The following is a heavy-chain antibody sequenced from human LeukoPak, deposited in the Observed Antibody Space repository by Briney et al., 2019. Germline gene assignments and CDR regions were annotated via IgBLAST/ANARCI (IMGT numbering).Heavy chain of an antibody. J-gene: IGHJ5*02. CDR3: GSSTPPYP. CDR2: IIPIFGTA. Sequence: ASVKVSCKGSGGTFSSYAISWVRQAPGQGLEWMGGIIPIFGTANYAQKFQGRVTITADESTSTAYMELGSLRSEDTAVYYCGSSTPPYPWGQGTLVTVSS. V-gene: IGHV1-69*13. CDR1: GGTFSSYA. D-gene: IGHD2/OR15-2a*01.